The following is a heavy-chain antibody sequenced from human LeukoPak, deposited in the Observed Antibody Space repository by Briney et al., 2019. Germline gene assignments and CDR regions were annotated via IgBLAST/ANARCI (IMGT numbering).Heavy chain of an antibody. J-gene: IGHJ4*02. CDR1: GFTFGDYA. D-gene: IGHD3-16*01. CDR2: IRRKASGRAT. V-gene: IGHV3-49*04. CDR3: ARWEGGSSYAYY. Sequence: GGSLRLSCAASGFTFGDYAMSWVRQAPGKGLEWVGFIRRKASGRATEYAASVKGRFTISIDGSKSIAYLQMNSLKTEDTAVYYCARWEGGSSYAYYWGQGTLVTVSS.